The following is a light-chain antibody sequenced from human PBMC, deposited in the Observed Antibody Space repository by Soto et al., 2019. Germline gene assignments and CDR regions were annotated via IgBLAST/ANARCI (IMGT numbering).Light chain of an antibody. CDR1: QRVSSN. J-gene: IGKJ1*01. CDR3: QQYNNWWT. V-gene: IGKV3-15*01. Sequence: EIVMTQAPATLSVSPGERATLSCRAIQRVSSNLACYQQKPGQAPRLLIYGASTRATGIPARFSGSGSGTEFTLTISSLQSEDFAVYYCQQYNNWWTFGQGTKVEIK. CDR2: GAS.